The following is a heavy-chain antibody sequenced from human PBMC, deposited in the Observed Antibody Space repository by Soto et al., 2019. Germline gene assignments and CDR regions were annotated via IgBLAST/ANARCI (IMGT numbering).Heavy chain of an antibody. V-gene: IGHV4-34*01. J-gene: IGHJ3*02. CDR2: INHSGST. D-gene: IGHD2-21*01. CDR1: GEYFRGYD. CDR3: ARLFPRYHAFDI. Sequence: SETQSLTCAVYGEYFRGYDWSWIRQPPGKGLEWIGEINHSGSTNYNPSLKSRVTISVDTSKNQFSLKLSSVTAADTAVYYCARLFPRYHAFDIWGQGTMVTVSS.